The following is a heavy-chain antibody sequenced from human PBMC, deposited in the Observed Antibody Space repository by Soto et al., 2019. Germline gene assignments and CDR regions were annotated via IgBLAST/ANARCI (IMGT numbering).Heavy chain of an antibody. Sequence: SETMSLTCSVSVADLNMRNYYWSWIRQVPGKGLEWIGHIYVTGAVDYNPSLRDRITISQDPSGRQFSLNLKLVTAADTAVYYCARLRIATNNYKWFDPWGQGTRVTVSS. V-gene: IGHV4-31*03. CDR3: ARLRIATNNYKWFDP. D-gene: IGHD2-21*01. CDR1: VADLNMRNYY. CDR2: IYVTGAV. J-gene: IGHJ5*02.